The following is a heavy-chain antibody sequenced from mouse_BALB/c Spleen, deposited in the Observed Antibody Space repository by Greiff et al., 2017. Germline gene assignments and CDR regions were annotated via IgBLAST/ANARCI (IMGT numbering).Heavy chain of an antibody. CDR3: ARRAMITYAMDY. Sequence: VQLQQSGPELVKPGDLVKISCKASGYTFTSYDINWVKQRPGQGLEWIGWIYPGDGSTKYNEKFKGKATLTADKSSSTAYMQLSSLTSENSAVYFCARRAMITYAMDYWGQGTSVTGAS. D-gene: IGHD2-4*01. CDR2: IYPGDGST. CDR1: GYTFTSYD. V-gene: IGHV1S56*01. J-gene: IGHJ4*01.